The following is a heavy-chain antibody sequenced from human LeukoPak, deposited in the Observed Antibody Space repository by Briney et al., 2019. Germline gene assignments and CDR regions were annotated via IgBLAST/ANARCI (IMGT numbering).Heavy chain of an antibody. D-gene: IGHD4-17*01. CDR2: TYYRSQWYN. V-gene: IGHV6-1*01. Sequence: SQTLSLTCAISGDSVSSNNAAWNWTRQSPSRGLEWLGRTYYRSQWYNDYAVSVKSRITINPDTSKNQFSLHLNSVTPEDTAVYYCARDYTVTHFDYWGQGTLVTVSS. CDR3: ARDYTVTHFDY. CDR1: GDSVSSNNAA. J-gene: IGHJ4*02.